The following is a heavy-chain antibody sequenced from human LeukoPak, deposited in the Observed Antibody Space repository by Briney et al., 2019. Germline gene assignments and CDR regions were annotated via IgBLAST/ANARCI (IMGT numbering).Heavy chain of an antibody. V-gene: IGHV3-7*03. CDR1: GFTFSNYW. J-gene: IGHJ4*02. Sequence: GGSLRLSCAASGFTFSNYWMSWVRQAPGKGLEWVANIKEDGSEKKYVDSVKGRFTISRDNAKNSLYLQMNSLRAEDTALYYCARLAYCGGDCYMDSGVDYWGQGTLVTVSS. CDR2: IKEDGSEK. D-gene: IGHD2-21*02. CDR3: ARLAYCGGDCYMDSGVDY.